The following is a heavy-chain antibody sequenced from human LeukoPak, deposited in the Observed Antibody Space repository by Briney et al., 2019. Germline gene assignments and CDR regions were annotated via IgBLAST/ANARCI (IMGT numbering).Heavy chain of an antibody. CDR1: GFTFSRYA. J-gene: IGHJ4*02. CDR3: AKSTSDYYGWGSFNY. V-gene: IGHV3-23*01. CDR2: IDGSGGAI. Sequence: PGGSLRLSCGASGFTFSRYAMSWVRQAPGKGLQWVSQIDGSGGAIYYADSVRGRFTISRDNSKNTLFLEMNSLRADDTAVYYCAKSTSDYYGWGSFNYWGRGTLVTVSS. D-gene: IGHD3-10*01.